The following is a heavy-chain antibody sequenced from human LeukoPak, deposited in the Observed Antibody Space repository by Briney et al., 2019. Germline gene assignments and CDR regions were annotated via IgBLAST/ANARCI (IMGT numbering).Heavy chain of an antibody. Sequence: GASVKVSCKASGSTFSSYCITWVRQATGQGLEWMGGIIPIFGTTRYAQTFQGRVTMTADESSTTGYMELTSLTSEDTAVYYCARGPITGITPSNYCDYWGQGTLVTVSS. CDR1: GSTFSSYC. CDR2: IIPIFGTT. D-gene: IGHD1-20*01. CDR3: ARGPITGITPSNYCDY. V-gene: IGHV1-69*13. J-gene: IGHJ4*02.